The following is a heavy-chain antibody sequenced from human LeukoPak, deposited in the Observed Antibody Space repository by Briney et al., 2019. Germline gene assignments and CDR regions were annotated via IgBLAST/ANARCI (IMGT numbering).Heavy chain of an antibody. J-gene: IGHJ6*03. D-gene: IGHD3-10*01. V-gene: IGHV1-2*06. CDR3: ARENMYYYGSGSRDYYYMDV. CDR2: INPNSGGT. CDR1: GYTFTGYY. Sequence: ASVKVSCKASGYTFTGYYMHWVRQAPGQGLEWMGRINPNSGGTNYAQKFQGRVTMTRDTSISTAYMELSRLRSDDTAVYYCARENMYYYGSGSRDYYYMDVWGKGTTVTVSS.